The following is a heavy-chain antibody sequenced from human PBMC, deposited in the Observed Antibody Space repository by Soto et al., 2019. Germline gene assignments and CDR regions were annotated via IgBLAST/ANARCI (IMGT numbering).Heavy chain of an antibody. CDR2: ISVHNGYT. CDR3: ARLEHNFGPHDY. D-gene: IGHD1-1*01. J-gene: IGHJ4*02. Sequence: QVQLAQSGAEVKKPGASVTVSCKASGYTFSSYGITWVRQAPGQGLEWVGWISVHNGYTKYATELQGRVTMTTDTSTSTAYMELRSLRSDDSAVYDCARLEHNFGPHDYWGQGTLVTVTS. V-gene: IGHV1-18*01. CDR1: GYTFSSYG.